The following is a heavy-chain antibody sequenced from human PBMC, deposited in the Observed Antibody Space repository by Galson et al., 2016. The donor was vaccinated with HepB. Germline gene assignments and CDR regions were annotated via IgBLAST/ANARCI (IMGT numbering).Heavy chain of an antibody. D-gene: IGHD2-21*02. J-gene: IGHJ4*02. V-gene: IGHV3-30*18. CDR1: GFTFSNYG. CDR3: AKGDLSGDSIDY. Sequence: SLRLSCAASGFTFSNYGMHWVRQAPGKGLEWVAVISYDGSHKFYTDSVRGRFPISRDNPKNTLYLQRNSLRAEDTAVYYCAKGDLSGDSIDYWGQGTLVTVSS. CDR2: ISYDGSHK.